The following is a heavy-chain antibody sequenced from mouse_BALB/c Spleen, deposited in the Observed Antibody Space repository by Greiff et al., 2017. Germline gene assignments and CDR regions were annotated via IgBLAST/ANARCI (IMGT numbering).Heavy chain of an antibody. Sequence: QQLGSELGRPGASVKMLLKAFGIHFPNLWMHLVKPGPGQGPEWIGNIYPGSGSTNYDEKFKSKATLTVDTSSSTAYMQLNSLTSEDSAVYYCTKESNPLDYWGQGTTVTVSS. J-gene: IGHJ2*01. CDR2: IYPGSGST. D-gene: IGHD2-5*01. CDR1: GIHFPNLW. V-gene: IGHV1S22*01. CDR3: TKESNPLDY.